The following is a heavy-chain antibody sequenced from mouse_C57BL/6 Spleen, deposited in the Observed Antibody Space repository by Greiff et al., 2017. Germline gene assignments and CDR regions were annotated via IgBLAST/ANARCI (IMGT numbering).Heavy chain of an antibody. Sequence: QVQLQQPGAELVKPGASVKLSCKASGYTFTSYWMHWVKQRPGQGLEWIGEIHPSDSYTNYNQKFKGKSTLTVDKSSSTAYMQLSSLTSEDSAVYYCARDYGSRYYAMDYWGQGTSVTVSS. J-gene: IGHJ4*01. CDR3: ARDYGSRYYAMDY. D-gene: IGHD1-1*01. V-gene: IGHV1-69*01. CDR1: GYTFTSYW. CDR2: IHPSDSYT.